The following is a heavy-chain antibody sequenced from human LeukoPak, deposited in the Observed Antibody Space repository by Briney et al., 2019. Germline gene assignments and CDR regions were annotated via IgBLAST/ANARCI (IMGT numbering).Heavy chain of an antibody. CDR1: GFTFNNFW. Sequence: GGSLRLSCAASGFTFNNFWMHWVRHAPGKGLVWISRINSDGRSTNYADSVKGRFNISRDDVKNTLYLQMNGLRAEDTAVYYCAAAVAAAPGAYWGQGTLVTVSS. V-gene: IGHV3-74*01. CDR2: INSDGRST. CDR3: AAAVAAAPGAY. J-gene: IGHJ4*02. D-gene: IGHD6-13*01.